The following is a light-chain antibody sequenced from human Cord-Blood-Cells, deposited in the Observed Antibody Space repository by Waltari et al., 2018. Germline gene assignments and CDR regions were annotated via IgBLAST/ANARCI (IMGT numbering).Light chain of an antibody. Sequence: DIQMTQSPSSLSASVGDRVTITCQASQSISSYLNWDQQKPGKAPKLLIYAASSLQSGVPSRFSGSGSGTDFTLTISSLQPEDFATYYCQQSYSTWTFGQGTKVEIK. CDR1: QSISSY. J-gene: IGKJ1*01. CDR2: AAS. V-gene: IGKV1-39*01. CDR3: QQSYSTWT.